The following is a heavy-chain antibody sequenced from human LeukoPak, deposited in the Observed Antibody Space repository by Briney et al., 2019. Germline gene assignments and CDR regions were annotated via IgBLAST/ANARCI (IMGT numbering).Heavy chain of an antibody. CDR3: ARAYTPGIAARQDAFDI. J-gene: IGHJ3*02. D-gene: IGHD6-6*01. CDR1: GNTFTNCD. V-gene: IGHV1-8*03. Sequence: ASVKVSCRASGNTFTNCDINWVRQASGRGLEWMGWMSPNSDNRGYAQKFQGRITITRNTSITTAYMELSSLRSDDTAVYYCARAYTPGIAARQDAFDIWGQGTMVTVSS. CDR2: MSPNSDNR.